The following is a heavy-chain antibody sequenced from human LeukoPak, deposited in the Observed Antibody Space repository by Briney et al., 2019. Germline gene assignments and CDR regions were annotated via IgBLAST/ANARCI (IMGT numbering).Heavy chain of an antibody. J-gene: IGHJ4*02. V-gene: IGHV4-34*01. CDR1: GGSFSGYY. CDR3: ARGLRQWLFSPPGY. Sequence: SETLSLTCAVYGGSFSGYYWSWIRQPPGKGLEWIREINHSGSTNYNPSLKSRVTISVDTSKNQFSLKLSSVTAADTAVYYCARGLRQWLFSPPGYWGQGTLVTVSS. D-gene: IGHD3-22*01. CDR2: INHSGST.